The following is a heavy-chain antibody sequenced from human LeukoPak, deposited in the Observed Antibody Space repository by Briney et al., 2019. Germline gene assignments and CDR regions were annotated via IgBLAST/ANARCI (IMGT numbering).Heavy chain of an antibody. Sequence: ASVKVSCKVSGYTLTELSMHWVRQAPGKGLEWMGGFDPEDGETIYAQKFQGRVTMTEDTSTDTAYMELSSLRSEDRAVYYCATGQWLVREYFQHWGQGTLVTVSS. CDR2: FDPEDGET. CDR3: ATGQWLVREYFQH. J-gene: IGHJ1*01. V-gene: IGHV1-24*01. D-gene: IGHD6-19*01. CDR1: GYTLTELS.